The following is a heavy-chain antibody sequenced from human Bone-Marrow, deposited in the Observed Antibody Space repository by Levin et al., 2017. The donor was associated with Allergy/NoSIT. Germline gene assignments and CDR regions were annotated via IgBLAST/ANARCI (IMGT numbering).Heavy chain of an antibody. J-gene: IGHJ5*01. CDR2: INAGNGNT. D-gene: IGHD6-13*01. CDR3: AKSLGVLSNVWYVFDS. V-gene: IGHV1-3*01. CDR1: GYTFKNYA. Sequence: AASVKVSCTASGYTFKNYAIHWVRHAPGQRLEWLGWINAGNGNTKYSQKFQDRVTLTRDTSANTVSLELNNLRSEDTAVFYCAKSLGVLSNVWYVFDSWGQGTLVIVSS.